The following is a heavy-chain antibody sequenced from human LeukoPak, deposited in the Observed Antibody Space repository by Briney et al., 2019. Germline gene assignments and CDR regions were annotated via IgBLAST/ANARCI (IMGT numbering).Heavy chain of an antibody. D-gene: IGHD5-12*01. CDR1: GFTSSGYS. V-gene: IGHV3-48*04. J-gene: IGHJ4*02. CDR3: VRGGLDH. CDR2: IDSTSGTI. Sequence: GGSLRLSCVASGFTSSGYSMNWVRQTPGKGLEWISYIDSTSGTIYHADSVKGRFSTSRDNAKNSAYLQMNSLRADDTAMYYCVRGGLDHWGQGALVTVSS.